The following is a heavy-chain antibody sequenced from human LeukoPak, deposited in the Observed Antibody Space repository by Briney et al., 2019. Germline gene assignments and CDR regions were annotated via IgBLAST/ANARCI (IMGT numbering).Heavy chain of an antibody. CDR2: IIPIFDIT. J-gene: IGHJ4*02. V-gene: IGHV1-69*13. CDR1: GGTFSSYS. CDR3: ARDLGTRDGYNPPNLFDN. Sequence: ASVKVSCKASGGTFSSYSISWVRQAPGQGLEWMGGIIPIFDITNYAQKFQGRVTLTADESTSTAYMELSSLRSDDTAVYYCARDLGTRDGYNPPNLFDNWGQGTLVTVSS. D-gene: IGHD5-24*01.